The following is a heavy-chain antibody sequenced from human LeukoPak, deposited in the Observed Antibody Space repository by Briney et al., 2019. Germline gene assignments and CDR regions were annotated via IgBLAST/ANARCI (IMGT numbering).Heavy chain of an antibody. CDR3: ATNKDWAEAD. CDR1: DGSIRTYY. CDR2: IYYRGDI. V-gene: IGHV4-59*03. D-gene: IGHD3/OR15-3a*01. J-gene: IGHJ4*02. Sequence: SETLSLTCSVSDGSIRTYYWSWIRQSPGQGLEWIGNIYYRGDINYNPSLKSRVVISIDTSKNQFSLKVTSLTAADTAVYYCATNKDWAEADWGQGTLVIVSS.